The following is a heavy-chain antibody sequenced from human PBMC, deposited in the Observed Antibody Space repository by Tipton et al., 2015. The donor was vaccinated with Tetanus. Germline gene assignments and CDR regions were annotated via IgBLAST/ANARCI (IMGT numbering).Heavy chain of an antibody. V-gene: IGHV3-9*01. D-gene: IGHD3-10*01. J-gene: IGHJ6*02. CDR3: ARSGSGTNYYYYGMDV. CDR2: ISWNSGSI. CDR1: GFTFDDYA. Sequence: SLRLSCAASGFTFDDYAMHWVRQAPGKGLEWVSGISWNSGSIGYADSLKGRFTISRDNSKNTLYLQMNSLRAEDTAVYYCARSGSGTNYYYYGMDVWGQGTTVTVSS.